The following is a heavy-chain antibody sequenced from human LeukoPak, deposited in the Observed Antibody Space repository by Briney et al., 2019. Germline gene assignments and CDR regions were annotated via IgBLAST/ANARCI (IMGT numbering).Heavy chain of an antibody. Sequence: GGSLRLSCAASGFTFNSYAMAWVRQAPEKGLEWVSSITDSGVNTYYADSVKGRFTISRDNSKNTLYLQMNSLRAEDTAVYYGAKGSRGSYDYWGQGTLVTVSS. CDR1: GFTFNSYA. D-gene: IGHD1-26*01. CDR3: AKGSRGSYDY. V-gene: IGHV3-23*01. CDR2: ITDSGVNT. J-gene: IGHJ4*02.